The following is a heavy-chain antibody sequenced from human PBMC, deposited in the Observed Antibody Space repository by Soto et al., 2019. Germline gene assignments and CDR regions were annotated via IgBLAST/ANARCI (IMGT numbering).Heavy chain of an antibody. D-gene: IGHD3-3*01. CDR3: AATYYDFWSGYLYYFDY. V-gene: IGHV4-59*01. CDR1: GGSISSYY. J-gene: IGHJ4*02. CDR2: IYYSGST. Sequence: SETLSLTCTVSGGSISSYYWSWIRQPPGKGLEWIGYIYYSGSTNYNPSLKSRVTISVDTSKNQFSLKLSSVTAADTAVYYCAATYYDFWSGYLYYFDYWGQGTLVTSPQ.